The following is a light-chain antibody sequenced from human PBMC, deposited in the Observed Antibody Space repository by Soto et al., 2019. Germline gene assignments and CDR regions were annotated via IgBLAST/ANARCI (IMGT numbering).Light chain of an antibody. V-gene: IGLV2-14*01. CDR3: SSYRSTSNYV. J-gene: IGLJ1*01. CDR2: EVS. Sequence: QSALTQPASVSGSPGQSITISCTGTSSDVGAYNYVSWFQQHPDKVPKLMIYEVSNRPSGVSNRFSGSKSGNTASLTISGLRAEDEADYYCSSYRSTSNYVFGSGTKVTVL. CDR1: SSDVGAYNY.